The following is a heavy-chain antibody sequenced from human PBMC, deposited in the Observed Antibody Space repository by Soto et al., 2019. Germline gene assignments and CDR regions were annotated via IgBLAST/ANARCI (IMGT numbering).Heavy chain of an antibody. J-gene: IGHJ4*02. CDR3: ARDLRYYDSGGYPFDY. CDR1: GYTFTSYG. Sequence: ASVKVSCKASGYTFTSYGISWVRQAPGQGLEWMGWISAYNGNTNYAQKLQGRVTMTTDTSTSTAYMELRSLRSDDTAVYYCARDLRYYDSGGYPFDYWGQGTLVTVSS. V-gene: IGHV1-18*01. D-gene: IGHD3-22*01. CDR2: ISAYNGNT.